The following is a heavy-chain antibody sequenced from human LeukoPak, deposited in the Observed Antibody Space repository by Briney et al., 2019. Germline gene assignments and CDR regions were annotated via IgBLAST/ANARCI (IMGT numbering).Heavy chain of an antibody. D-gene: IGHD6-13*01. J-gene: IGHJ6*02. CDR2: IKQEGSEI. CDR3: ARGIAAAGHKAYYYYGMDV. Sequence: QPGGSLRLSCAASGFTFSNDWMSWVRQAPGKGLEWVANIKQEGSEIYYVDSVKGRFTISRDNAKNSLYLQMNSLRAEDTAVYYCARGIAAAGHKAYYYYGMDVWGQGTTVTVSS. V-gene: IGHV3-7*01. CDR1: GFTFSNDW.